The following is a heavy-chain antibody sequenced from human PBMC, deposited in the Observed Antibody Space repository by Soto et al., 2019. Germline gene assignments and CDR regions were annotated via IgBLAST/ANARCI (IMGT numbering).Heavy chain of an antibody. CDR1: GDTISTGGYT. Sequence: SETLSLTCDVSGDTISTGGYTWAWIRQPPGKALEWIGSIYYSGSTYYNPSLKSRVTISVDTSKNQFSLKLSSVTAADTAVYYCARHAGARIVVVEGWFAPWGQGTLVTVSS. CDR3: ARHAGARIVVVEGWFAP. V-gene: IGHV4-30-2*03. CDR2: IYYSGST. D-gene: IGHD3-22*01. J-gene: IGHJ5*02.